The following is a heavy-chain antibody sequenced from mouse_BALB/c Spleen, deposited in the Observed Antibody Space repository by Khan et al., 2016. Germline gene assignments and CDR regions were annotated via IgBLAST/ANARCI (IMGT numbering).Heavy chain of an antibody. V-gene: IGHV9-3-1*01. J-gene: IGHJ1*01. Sequence: QIQLVQSGPELKKPGKTVKISCKASGYTFTNYGMNWVKQAPGKGLKWMGWINTYSGESTYADDFKGRFAFSLETSANTAYLPFNNLKNEDTGTYFGARYRDYYGSSRYFDVWGAGTTVTVSS. D-gene: IGHD1-1*01. CDR1: GYTFTNYG. CDR2: INTYSGES. CDR3: ARYRDYYGSSRYFDV.